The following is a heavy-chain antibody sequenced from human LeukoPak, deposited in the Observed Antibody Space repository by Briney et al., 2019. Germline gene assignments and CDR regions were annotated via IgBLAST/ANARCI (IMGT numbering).Heavy chain of an antibody. Sequence: SETLSLTCAVYGGSFSGYYWSWIRQPPGKGLEWIGEITHSGSTNYNPSLKSRVTISVDTSKNQFSLKLSSVTAADTAVYYCARAVIEYYYDSSGYSNWFDPWGQGTLVTVSS. J-gene: IGHJ5*02. CDR3: ARAVIEYYYDSSGYSNWFDP. CDR2: ITHSGST. D-gene: IGHD3-22*01. V-gene: IGHV4-34*01. CDR1: GGSFSGYY.